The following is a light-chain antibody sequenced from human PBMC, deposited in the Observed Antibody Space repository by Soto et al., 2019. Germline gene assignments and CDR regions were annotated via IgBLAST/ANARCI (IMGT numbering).Light chain of an antibody. CDR1: QTISSS. CDR2: KTS. CDR3: QHYNDYSWT. Sequence: DIQMTQLPPTLSASIGDRVTITCRASQTISSSLAWYQQKPGKAPNLLIYKTSSLESGVPSRFSGSGSGTEFTLTISSLQPDDFATYYCQHYNDYSWTFGQGTKVEIK. J-gene: IGKJ1*01. V-gene: IGKV1-5*03.